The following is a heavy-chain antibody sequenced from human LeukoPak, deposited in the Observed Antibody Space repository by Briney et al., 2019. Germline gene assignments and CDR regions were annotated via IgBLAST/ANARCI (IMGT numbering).Heavy chain of an antibody. CDR1: GFTFSSYS. D-gene: IGHD2-15*01. J-gene: IGHJ4*02. CDR2: ISSSSSYI. V-gene: IGHV3-21*01. CDR3: ARADLAAHDY. Sequence: GGSLRLSCAASGFTFSSYSMNWLRQAPGQGLEWVSSISSSSSYIYYADSVRGRFTISRDNAKNSLSLQMNSLRAEDTAVYYCARADLAAHDYWGQGTLVTVSS.